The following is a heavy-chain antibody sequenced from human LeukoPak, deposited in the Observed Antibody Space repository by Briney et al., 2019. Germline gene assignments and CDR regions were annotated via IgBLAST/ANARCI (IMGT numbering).Heavy chain of an antibody. Sequence: SETLSLTCTVSGGSISSGSYYWSWIRQPAGKGLEWIGRIYTSGSTTYNPSLKSRVTISVDTSKNQFSLKLSSVTAADTAVYYCAREYCSSTSCYPNDWYFDLWGRGTLVTVSS. V-gene: IGHV4-61*02. D-gene: IGHD2-2*01. CDR1: GGSISSGSYY. CDR3: AREYCSSTSCYPNDWYFDL. J-gene: IGHJ2*01. CDR2: IYTSGST.